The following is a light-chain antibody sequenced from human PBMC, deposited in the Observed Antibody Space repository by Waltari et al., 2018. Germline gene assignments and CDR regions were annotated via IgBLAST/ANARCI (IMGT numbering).Light chain of an antibody. CDR2: EVS. J-gene: IGLJ2*01. Sequence: QSALTQPASVSGSPGQSITISCTGTSSDVGNYNLVSWYQQHPGKAPTLMIYEVSQRPSGVSNRFSGSKSGNTASLTISGLQPEDETDYYCASYTSVSTLVVFGGGTKLTVL. V-gene: IGLV2-14*02. CDR3: ASYTSVSTLVV. CDR1: SSDVGNYNL.